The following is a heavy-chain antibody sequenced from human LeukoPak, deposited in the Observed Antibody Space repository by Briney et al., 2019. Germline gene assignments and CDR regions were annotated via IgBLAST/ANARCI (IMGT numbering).Heavy chain of an antibody. CDR3: ARHGWHAWYFDL. CDR1: GESFSGYS. J-gene: IGHJ2*01. D-gene: IGHD6-19*01. CDR2: INQRRNT. Sequence: SETLSLTCVVSGESFSGYSWSWIRQPPGKGLEWIGEINQRRNTNYNPSLKSRVTISIDTSKNQFSLKLSSVTAADTAVYYCARHGWHAWYFDLWGRGTLVTVSS. V-gene: IGHV4-34*01.